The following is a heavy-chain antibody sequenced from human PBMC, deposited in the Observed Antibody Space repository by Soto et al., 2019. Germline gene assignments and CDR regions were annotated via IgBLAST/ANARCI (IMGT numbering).Heavy chain of an antibody. V-gene: IGHV3-23*01. CDR2: ISGSGGST. CDR3: AKAGEYSGYDYWGDDYYYYYYMDV. CDR1: GFTFRSYA. D-gene: IGHD5-12*01. Sequence: SGGSLRLSSAASGFTFRSYAMSWVRQAPGKGLEWVSAISGSGGSTYYADSVKGRFTISRDNSKNTLYLQMNSLRAEDTAVYYWAKAGEYSGYDYWGDDYYYYYYMDVWGKGTTVTVS. J-gene: IGHJ6*03.